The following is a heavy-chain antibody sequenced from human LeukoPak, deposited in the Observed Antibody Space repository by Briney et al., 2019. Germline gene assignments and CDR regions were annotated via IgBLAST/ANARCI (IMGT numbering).Heavy chain of an antibody. CDR3: ARDDSSGPADY. CDR1: GYTFTGYY. Sequence: SVKVSCKASGYTFTGYYMHWVRQAPGQGLEWMGRIIPILGIANYAQKFQGRVTITADKSTSTAYMELSSLRSEDTAVYYCARDDSSGPADYWGQGTLVTVSS. CDR2: IIPILGIA. V-gene: IGHV1-69*04. J-gene: IGHJ4*02. D-gene: IGHD3-22*01.